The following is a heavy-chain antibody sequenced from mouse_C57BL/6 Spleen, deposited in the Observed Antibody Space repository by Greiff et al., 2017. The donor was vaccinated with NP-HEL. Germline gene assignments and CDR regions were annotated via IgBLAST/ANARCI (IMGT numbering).Heavy chain of an antibody. V-gene: IGHV5-17*01. J-gene: IGHJ1*03. Sequence: EVHLVESGGGLVKPGGSLKLSCAASGFTFSDYGMHWVRQAPEKGLEWVAYISSGSSTIYYADTVKGRFTISRDNAKNTLFLQMTSLRSEDTAMYYCARGYYGSSSWYFAVWGTGTTVTVSS. CDR2: ISSGSSTI. CDR1: GFTFSDYG. CDR3: ARGYYGSSSWYFAV. D-gene: IGHD1-1*01.